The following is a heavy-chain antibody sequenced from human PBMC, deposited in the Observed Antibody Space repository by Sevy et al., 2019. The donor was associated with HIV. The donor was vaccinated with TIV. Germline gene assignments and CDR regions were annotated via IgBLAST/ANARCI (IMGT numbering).Heavy chain of an antibody. CDR2: ISAGGGSV. CDR3: AREEITGFDY. J-gene: IGHJ4*02. V-gene: IGHV3-23*01. CDR1: GFIFRTCA. Sequence: GGSLRLSCAASGFIFRTCAMTWVRQAPGKGLEWVSTISAGGGSVYYADSVKGRFTISRDNSNNRLYLQMNTLRAEDTAVYSCAREEITGFDYWGRGTLVTVSS. D-gene: IGHD3-16*01.